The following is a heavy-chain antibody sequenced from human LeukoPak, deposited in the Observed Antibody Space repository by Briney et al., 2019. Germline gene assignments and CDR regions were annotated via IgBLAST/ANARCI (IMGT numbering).Heavy chain of an antibody. Sequence: GGSVRLSCAASGFTFSSYWMSWVRQAPGKGQEWVANIKQDGSEKYYVDSVKGRFTISRDNAKNSLYLQMNSLRAEDTSVYYCANEVGTTWGYYYYYYMDVWGKGTTVTVSS. J-gene: IGHJ6*03. V-gene: IGHV3-7*01. CDR2: IKQDGSEK. CDR1: GFTFSSYW. CDR3: ANEVGTTWGYYYYYYMDV. D-gene: IGHD1-7*01.